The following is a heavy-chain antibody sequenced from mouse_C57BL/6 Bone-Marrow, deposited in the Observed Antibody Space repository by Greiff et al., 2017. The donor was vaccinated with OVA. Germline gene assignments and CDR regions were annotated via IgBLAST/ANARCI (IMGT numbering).Heavy chain of an antibody. J-gene: IGHJ1*03. Sequence: QVQLKQPGAELVMPGASVKLSCKASGYTFTSYWMHWVKQRPGQGLEWIGEIDPSDSYTNYNQKFKGKSTLTVDKSSSTAYMQLSSLTSEDSAVYYCARVNYDYSDWYFDVWGTGTTVTVSS. CDR2: IDPSDSYT. CDR1: GYTFTSYW. D-gene: IGHD2-4*01. V-gene: IGHV1-69*01. CDR3: ARVNYDYSDWYFDV.